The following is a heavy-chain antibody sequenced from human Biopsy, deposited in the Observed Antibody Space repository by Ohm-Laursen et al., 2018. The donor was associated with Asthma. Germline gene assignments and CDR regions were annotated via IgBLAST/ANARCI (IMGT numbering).Heavy chain of an antibody. V-gene: IGHV3-30-3*01. Sequence: SLRLSCAAAGFTFSDYDMHWVRQAPGKGLEWVAVISYDGTNKDYADSVKGRFTFSRDNSQNTLSLEMNSLRVEDTAVYYSARDLRSDNWNPWGMDVWGLGATVTVAS. CDR2: ISYDGTNK. CDR1: GFTFSDYD. J-gene: IGHJ6*02. CDR3: ARDLRSDNWNPWGMDV. D-gene: IGHD1-20*01.